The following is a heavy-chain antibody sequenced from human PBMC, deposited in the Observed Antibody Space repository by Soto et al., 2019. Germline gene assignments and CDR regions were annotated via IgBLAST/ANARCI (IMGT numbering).Heavy chain of an antibody. CDR3: ARAFYNHDAFDI. D-gene: IGHD1-1*01. CDR2: IYYSGST. J-gene: IGHJ3*02. V-gene: IGHV4-59*01. Sequence: SETLSFTCTVSGGSISSYYWSWIRQPPGKGLEWIGYIYYSGSTNYNPSLKSRVTISADTSKNQFSLKLSSVTAADTAVYYCARAFYNHDAFDIWGQGTMVTVSS. CDR1: GGSISSYY.